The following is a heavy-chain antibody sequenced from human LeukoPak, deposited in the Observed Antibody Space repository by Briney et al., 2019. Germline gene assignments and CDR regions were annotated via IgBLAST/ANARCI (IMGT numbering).Heavy chain of an antibody. CDR3: ARDYGSGIGGY. D-gene: IGHD3-10*01. J-gene: IGHJ4*02. V-gene: IGHV1-2*02. CDR1: GYTFSDYY. CDR2: INPNSGSI. Sequence: ASVKVSCKASGYTFSDYYIHWVRQARGQGLDWMGWINPNSGSINYAQKFQGRVTMTRDTSISTAYMELSRLRSDDTAVYYCARDYGSGIGGYWGQGTLVTASS.